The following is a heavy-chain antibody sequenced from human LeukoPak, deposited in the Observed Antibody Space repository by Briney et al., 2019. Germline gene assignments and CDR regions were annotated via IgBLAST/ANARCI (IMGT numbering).Heavy chain of an antibody. Sequence: GGSLRLSCVASGFTFINYAMNWVRQAPGMGLEWVAVISGRGDSTYFPDSVKGRLTISRDDSKNMVFLQMNSLRVEDTAIYYCAKSSTRDAPLGYFYYWGQGALVTVSS. J-gene: IGHJ4*02. CDR1: GFTFINYA. CDR3: AKSSTRDAPLGYFYY. CDR2: ISGRGDST. V-gene: IGHV3-23*01.